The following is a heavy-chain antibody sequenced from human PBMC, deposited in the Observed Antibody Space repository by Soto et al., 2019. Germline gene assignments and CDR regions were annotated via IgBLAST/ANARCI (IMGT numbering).Heavy chain of an antibody. CDR1: GFTFSSFW. CDR3: GKRGVDTFGLSY. V-gene: IGHV3-74*01. Sequence: EVQLVESGGGLVQPGGSLRLSCAVSGFTFSSFWMHWVRQAPGEGLVWVSRINTDGSSTSYADSVKGRFTISRDNAKNTLYVQMNSLRVEDTAMYYCGKRGVDTFGLSYWGQGTLVTVSS. J-gene: IGHJ4*02. D-gene: IGHD3-10*01. CDR2: INTDGSST.